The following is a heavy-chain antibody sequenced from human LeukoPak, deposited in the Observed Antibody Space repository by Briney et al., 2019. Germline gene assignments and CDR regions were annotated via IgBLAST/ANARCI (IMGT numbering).Heavy chain of an antibody. CDR1: GDSFSRSNYY. CDR2: MYFTGST. J-gene: IGHJ1*01. Sequence: PSETLSLTCSLSGDSFSRSNYYGGWIRQSPGKGLEWIGSMYFTGSTFYTPSLESRVTISGDTSKNQFSLKLSSVSAADTAVYYCVRLFCATSACPRGYVHHWGQGTRVIVSS. V-gene: IGHV4-39*01. CDR3: VRLFCATSACPRGYVHH. D-gene: IGHD1-26*01.